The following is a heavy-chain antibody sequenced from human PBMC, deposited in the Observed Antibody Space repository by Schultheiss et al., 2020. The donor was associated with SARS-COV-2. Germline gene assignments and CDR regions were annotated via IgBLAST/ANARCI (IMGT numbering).Heavy chain of an antibody. CDR2: ISSSSSTI. V-gene: IGHV3-11*04. CDR3: ARGYFALWYFDL. CDR1: GFTFSDYY. D-gene: IGHD3-9*01. J-gene: IGHJ2*01. Sequence: GGSLGLSCAASGFTFSDYYMNWIRQAPGKGLEWVSYISSSSSTIYYADSVKGRFTISRDNAKNSLYLQMNSLRDEDTAVYYCARGYFALWYFDLWGRGTLVTVSS.